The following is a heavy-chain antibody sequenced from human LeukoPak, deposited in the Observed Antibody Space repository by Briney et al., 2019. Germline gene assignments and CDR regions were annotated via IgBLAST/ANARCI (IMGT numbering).Heavy chain of an antibody. CDR1: GFTFSNYG. D-gene: IGHD1-26*01. CDR3: ASGRWEVGATTFGGYFDY. Sequence: GGSLRLSCAASGFTFSNYGMSWVRQAPGKGLEWVSSISSGTSYIYYADSVKGRFTISRDNAKNSLYLQMNSLRAEDTAVYYCASGRWEVGATTFGGYFDYWGQGTLVTVSS. J-gene: IGHJ4*02. V-gene: IGHV3-21*01. CDR2: ISSGTSYI.